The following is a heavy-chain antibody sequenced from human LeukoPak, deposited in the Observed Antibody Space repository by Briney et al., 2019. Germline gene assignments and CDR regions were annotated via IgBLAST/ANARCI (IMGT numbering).Heavy chain of an antibody. CDR3: ARGLEDRHDSRGYYSNWFDP. V-gene: IGHV3-23*01. CDR1: GFTFSKYA. J-gene: IGHJ5*02. CDR2: ISSSGINT. D-gene: IGHD3-22*01. Sequence: GGSLRLSCAASGFTFSKYAMTWVRQTPGKGLEWVSGISSSGINTYYPGSVKGRFTISRDNSKNTVFLQMNSLRAEDTAVYYCARGLEDRHDSRGYYSNWFDPWGQGTLVTVSS.